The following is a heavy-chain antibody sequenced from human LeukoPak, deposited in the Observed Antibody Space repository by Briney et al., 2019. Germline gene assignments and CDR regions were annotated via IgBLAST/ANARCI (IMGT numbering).Heavy chain of an antibody. CDR1: GFTVSSKY. V-gene: IGHV3-53*01. J-gene: IGHJ4*02. CDR3: ARGTYDSSGSIDY. D-gene: IGHD3-22*01. CDR2: IYSGGST. Sequence: GGSLRLSCAASGFTVSSKYMSWVRQAPGKGLEWVSVIYSGGSTYYADSVKGRFTISRDNSKNTLYLQMNSLRAEDTAVYYCARGTYDSSGSIDYWGQGTLVTVSS.